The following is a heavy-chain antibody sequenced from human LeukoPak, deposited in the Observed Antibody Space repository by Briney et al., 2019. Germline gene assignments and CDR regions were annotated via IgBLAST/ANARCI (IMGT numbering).Heavy chain of an antibody. CDR1: GGSISSYY. V-gene: IGHV4-59*12. CDR3: ARKARYYYDSSGYYRVHNLYYYYCMDV. D-gene: IGHD3-22*01. J-gene: IGHJ6*03. Sequence: PSETLSLTCTVSGGSISSYYWSWIRQPPGKGLEWIGYIYYSGSTNYNPSLKSRVTISVDTSKNQFSLKLSSVTAADTAVYYCARKARYYYDSSGYYRVHNLYYYYCMDVWGKGTTVTVSS. CDR2: IYYSGST.